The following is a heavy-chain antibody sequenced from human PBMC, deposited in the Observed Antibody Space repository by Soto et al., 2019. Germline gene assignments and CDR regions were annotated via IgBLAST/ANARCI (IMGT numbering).Heavy chain of an antibody. V-gene: IGHV4-34*01. J-gene: IGHJ6*02. CDR2: INHSGST. CDR3: ARGQDYYYGMDV. Sequence: SETLSLTCAVYGGSFSGYYWSWIRQPPGKGLEWIGEINHSGSTNYNPSLKSRVTISVDTSKNQFSLKLSSVTAADTAVYYCARGQDYYYGMDVWGQGTTVTVSS. CDR1: GGSFSGYY.